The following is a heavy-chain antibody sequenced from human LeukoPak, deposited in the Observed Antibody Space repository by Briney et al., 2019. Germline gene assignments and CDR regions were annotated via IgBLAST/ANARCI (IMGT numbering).Heavy chain of an antibody. CDR1: GGSISSYY. Sequence: SETLSLTCTVSGGSISSYYWSWIRQPAGKGLEWIGEIFHSGSTNYNPSLKSRVTMSVDKSKNQFSLNLTSVTAADTAVYYCTRESLAAAGEDYYYYMDVWGKGTTVTVSS. J-gene: IGHJ6*03. D-gene: IGHD6-13*01. CDR2: IFHSGST. CDR3: TRESLAAAGEDYYYYMDV. V-gene: IGHV4-4*07.